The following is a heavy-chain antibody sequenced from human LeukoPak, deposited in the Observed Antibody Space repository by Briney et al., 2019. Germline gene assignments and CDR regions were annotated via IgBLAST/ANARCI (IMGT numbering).Heavy chain of an antibody. D-gene: IGHD5-18*01. V-gene: IGHV4-61*02. Sequence: SQTLSLTCTVSGGSISSGSYYWSWIRQPAGKGLEWIGRIYTSGSTNYNPSLKSRVTISVDTSKNQFSLKLGSVTAADTAVYYCARDSYGSDYWGQGTLVTVSS. J-gene: IGHJ4*02. CDR1: GGSISSGSYY. CDR2: IYTSGST. CDR3: ARDSYGSDY.